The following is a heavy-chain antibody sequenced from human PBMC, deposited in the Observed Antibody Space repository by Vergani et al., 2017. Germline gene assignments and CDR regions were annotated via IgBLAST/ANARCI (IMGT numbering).Heavy chain of an antibody. CDR3: ARRRDFWSGYLAFDP. CDR1: GYSFTSYW. Sequence: EVQLVQSGAEVKKPGESLKISCKGSGYSFTSYWIGWVRQMPGKGREWMGIIYPGDSDTRYSPSFQGQVTISADKSISTAYLQWSSLKASDTAMYYCARRRDFWSGYLAFDPWGQGTLVTVSS. J-gene: IGHJ5*02. CDR2: IYPGDSDT. D-gene: IGHD3-3*01. V-gene: IGHV5-51*03.